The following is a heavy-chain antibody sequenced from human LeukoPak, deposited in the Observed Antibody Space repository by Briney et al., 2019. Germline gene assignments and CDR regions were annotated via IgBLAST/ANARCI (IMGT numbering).Heavy chain of an antibody. J-gene: IGHJ4*02. CDR3: ASGRFLEWLLYRYYFDY. CDR1: GGSISSSSYY. CDR2: IYYVGST. V-gene: IGHV4-39*01. Sequence: SETLSLTCTVSGGSISSSSYYRDWIRQSPGKGLEWLGSIYYVGSTYYNPSLESRVTISVDTSKNQFSLKLSSVTAADTAVHFCASGRFLEWLLYRYYFDYWGQGTLVTVSS. D-gene: IGHD3-3*01.